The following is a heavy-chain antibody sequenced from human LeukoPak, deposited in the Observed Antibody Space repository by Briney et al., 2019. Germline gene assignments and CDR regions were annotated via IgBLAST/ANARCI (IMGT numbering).Heavy chain of an antibody. V-gene: IGHV3-23*01. D-gene: IGHD3-22*01. CDR1: GFTFSSYA. CDR2: ISGSGGST. J-gene: IGHJ4*02. Sequence: VGSLRLSCAASGFTFSSYAMSWVRQAPGKGLEWVSAISGSGGSTYYADSMKGRFTISRDNSKNTLYLQMNSLRAEDTAVYYCAKALGQWFFDYWGQGTLVAVSS. CDR3: AKALGQWFFDY.